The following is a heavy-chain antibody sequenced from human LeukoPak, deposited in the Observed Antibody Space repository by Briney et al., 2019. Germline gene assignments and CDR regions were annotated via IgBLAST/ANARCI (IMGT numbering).Heavy chain of an antibody. CDR2: IGSDGVRD. J-gene: IGHJ3*01. D-gene: IGHD2-8*01. V-gene: IGHV3-33*01. CDR1: GFSFSSHG. Sequence: AGGSLRLPCAASGFSFSSHGMHWVRQAPGKGLEWLAVIGSDGVRDSYADSVRGRLTISRDNSKNMLFLQLNSLRVEDTAVYYCARDDTLPDNGLDAWGQGTMVTVSS. CDR3: ARDDTLPDNGLDA.